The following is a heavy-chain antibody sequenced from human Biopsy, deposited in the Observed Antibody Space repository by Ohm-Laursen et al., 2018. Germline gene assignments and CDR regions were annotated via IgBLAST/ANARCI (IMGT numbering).Heavy chain of an antibody. Sequence: TLSLTCAVSGDSISTSTTYYWAWLRQPPGKGLEWIGSIYNSETTFYNPSLKSRVAISVDTSTNQFSLKVSSVTAADTAVYYCARHPTGFWFDPWGHGTLVTVSS. J-gene: IGHJ5*02. CDR1: GDSISTSTTYY. V-gene: IGHV4-39*01. CDR2: IYNSETT. CDR3: ARHPTGFWFDP.